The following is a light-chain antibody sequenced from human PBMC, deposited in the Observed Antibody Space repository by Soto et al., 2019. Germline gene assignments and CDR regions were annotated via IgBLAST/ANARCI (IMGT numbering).Light chain of an antibody. CDR1: QSVTTS. CDR3: QQYNNWPRT. Sequence: EIVLTQSPYTLSLSPEERSTLSCMASQSVTTSLAWYQQKTGQAPRLLIYGASTRATGIPARFSGSGSGTEFTLTISSLQSEDFAVYCCQQYNNWPRTFGQGTKVDIK. CDR2: GAS. J-gene: IGKJ1*01. V-gene: IGKV3-15*01.